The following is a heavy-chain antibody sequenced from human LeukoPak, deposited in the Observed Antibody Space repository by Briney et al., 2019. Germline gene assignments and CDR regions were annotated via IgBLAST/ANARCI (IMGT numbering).Heavy chain of an antibody. J-gene: IGHJ4*02. CDR1: GFTFSSYA. CDR2: IRYDGTNK. Sequence: PGGSLRLSCAASGFTFSSYAMHWVRQAPGKGLEWVAFIRYDGTNKYYADSVKGRFTISRDNSKNTLYLQMNSLRPEDTAVYYCAKERGGYYPAPDYFDYWGQGTLVTVSS. D-gene: IGHD3-22*01. V-gene: IGHV3-30*02. CDR3: AKERGGYYPAPDYFDY.